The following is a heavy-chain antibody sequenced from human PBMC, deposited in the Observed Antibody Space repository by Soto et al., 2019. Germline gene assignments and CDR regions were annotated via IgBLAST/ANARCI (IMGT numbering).Heavy chain of an antibody. CDR1: GFTFSSYG. D-gene: IGHD5-12*01. CDR2: ISYDGSNK. Sequence: QVQLVESGGGVVQPGRSLRLSCAASGFTFSSYGMHWVRQAPGKGLEWVAVISYDGSNKYYADSVKGRFTISRDNSKNTLYLQMNSLRAEDTAVYYCARGLGRWLQLRPWYFDLWGRGTLVTVSS. CDR3: ARGLGRWLQLRPWYFDL. J-gene: IGHJ2*01. V-gene: IGHV3-30*03.